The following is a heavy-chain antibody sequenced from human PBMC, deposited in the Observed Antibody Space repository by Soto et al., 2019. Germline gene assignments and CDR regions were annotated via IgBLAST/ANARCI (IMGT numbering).Heavy chain of an antibody. Sequence: WGSLRLSCVASGFSLANYPMNWFRQTPGKGLEWISYTSPRGETLYYAESVEGRFTISRDNGRNSLFLQMNSLRDEDTALYFCAKGPQTNVEWPYYFHSRGQRVPVTVAS. J-gene: IGHJ4*02. V-gene: IGHV3-48*02. D-gene: IGHD2-8*01. CDR2: TSPRGETL. CDR3: AKGPQTNVEWPYYFHS. CDR1: GFSLANYP.